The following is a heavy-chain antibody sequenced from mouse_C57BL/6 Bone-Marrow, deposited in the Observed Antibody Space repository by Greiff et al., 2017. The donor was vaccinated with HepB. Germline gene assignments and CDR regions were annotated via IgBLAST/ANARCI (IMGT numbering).Heavy chain of an antibody. D-gene: IGHD2-4*01. J-gene: IGHJ2*01. CDR1: GYTFTDYY. CDR2: INPYNGGT. Sequence: DVKLVESGPVLVKPGASVKMSCKASGYTFTDYYMNWVKQSHGKSLEWIGVINPYNGGTSYNQKFKGKATLTVDKSSSTAYMELNSLTSEDSAVYYCAREGYYDYYYFDYWGQGTTLTVSS. V-gene: IGHV1-19*01. CDR3: AREGYYDYYYFDY.